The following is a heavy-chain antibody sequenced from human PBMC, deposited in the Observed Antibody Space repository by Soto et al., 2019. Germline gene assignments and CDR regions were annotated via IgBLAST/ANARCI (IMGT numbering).Heavy chain of an antibody. J-gene: IGHJ5*02. CDR2: MNPNSGNT. CDR3: ARASGYCSSTSGPNWFDP. Sequence: QVQLVQSGAEVKKPGASVKVSCKASGYTFTSYDINWVRQATGQGLEWMGWMNPNSGNTGYAQKFQGRVTMTRNTSISTAYMELSSLRSEDTAVYYCARASGYCSSTSGPNWFDPWGQGTLVTVSS. V-gene: IGHV1-8*01. D-gene: IGHD2-2*01. CDR1: GYTFTSYD.